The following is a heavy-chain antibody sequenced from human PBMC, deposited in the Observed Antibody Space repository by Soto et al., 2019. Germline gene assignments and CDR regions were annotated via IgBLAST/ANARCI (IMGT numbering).Heavy chain of an antibody. CDR2: ITRNSGSK. Sequence: EVQLVESGGGLVQPGGSLRLSCAASGFTFDEYAIHWVRQAPGKGLEWVSGITRNSGSKDYADSVKGRFIVSRDDAKNSLYLQMNSLRPEVTAFYYCSKDKEGGSYFSGLHYLGQGTLGTVSS. CDR1: GFTFDEYA. D-gene: IGHD1-26*01. V-gene: IGHV3-9*01. CDR3: SKDKEGGSYFSGLHY. J-gene: IGHJ4*02.